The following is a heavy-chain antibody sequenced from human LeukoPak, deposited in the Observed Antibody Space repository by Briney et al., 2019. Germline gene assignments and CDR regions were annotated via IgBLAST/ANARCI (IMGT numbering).Heavy chain of an antibody. J-gene: IGHJ1*01. V-gene: IGHV3-9*01. Sequence: GGSLRLSCAASGFSFDEYAMHWVRQAPGKGLEWVSGISLNSGSIGYADAVKGRFTISRDNAKNSLFLQMKSLRVEDTAFYYCVKDTASEYYYDSSGYFQQWGQGALVTVSS. D-gene: IGHD3-22*01. CDR2: ISLNSGSI. CDR3: VKDTASEYYYDSSGYFQQ. CDR1: GFSFDEYA.